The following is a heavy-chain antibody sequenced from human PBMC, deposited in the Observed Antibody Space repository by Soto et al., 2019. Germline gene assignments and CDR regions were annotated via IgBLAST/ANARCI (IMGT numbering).Heavy chain of an antibody. J-gene: IGHJ4*02. CDR1: VFIFRSYE. CDR2: ISSSGDTR. Sequence: GWSLRLSCAASVFIFRSYEMHWFRQAPGKGLEWVSYISSSGDTRYYADSVKGRFTISRDNAKNSLHLQMNSLRAEDTAVYYCARMDSSAAWGQGALVTVSS. CDR3: ARMDSSAA. V-gene: IGHV3-48*03. D-gene: IGHD3-22*01.